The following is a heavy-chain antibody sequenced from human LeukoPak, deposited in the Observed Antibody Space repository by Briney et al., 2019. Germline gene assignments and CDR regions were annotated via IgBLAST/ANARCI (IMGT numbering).Heavy chain of an antibody. V-gene: IGHV3-74*01. CDR2: IRSDGSDT. Sequence: SGGSLRLSCAASGFTFSDTWMHWVRQAPGEGLVWVSRIRSDGSDTRYAESVKGRFTVSRDNSKNTLYLQINSLRDEDTAVYYCAKDDAWLQYNDWGQGTLVTVSS. J-gene: IGHJ4*02. CDR3: AKDDAWLQYND. D-gene: IGHD5-24*01. CDR1: GFTFSDTW.